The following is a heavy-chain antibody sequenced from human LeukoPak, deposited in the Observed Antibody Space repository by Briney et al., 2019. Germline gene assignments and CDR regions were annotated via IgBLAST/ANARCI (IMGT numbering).Heavy chain of an antibody. CDR1: GGTFSSYA. Sequence: ASVKVSRKASGGTFSSYAISWVRQAPGQGLEWMGGIIPIFGTANYAQKFQGRVTITADESTSTAYMELSSLRSEDTAVYYCARGHCSGGSCYDYWGQGTLVTVSS. CDR3: ARGHCSGGSCYDY. J-gene: IGHJ4*02. CDR2: IIPIFGTA. V-gene: IGHV1-69*13. D-gene: IGHD2-15*01.